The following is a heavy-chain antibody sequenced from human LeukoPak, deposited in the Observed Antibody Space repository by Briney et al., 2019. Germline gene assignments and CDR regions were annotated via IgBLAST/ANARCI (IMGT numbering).Heavy chain of an antibody. Sequence: PSETLSLTCTVSGGSISSGDYYWSWIRQPPGKGLEWIGYIYYSGSTYYNPSLKSRVTISVDTSKNQFSLKLSSVTAADTAVYYCAILRTGNLAFDYWGQGTLVTVSS. CDR1: GGSISSGDYY. CDR2: IYYSGST. V-gene: IGHV4-30-4*01. J-gene: IGHJ4*02. D-gene: IGHD3/OR15-3a*01. CDR3: AILRTGNLAFDY.